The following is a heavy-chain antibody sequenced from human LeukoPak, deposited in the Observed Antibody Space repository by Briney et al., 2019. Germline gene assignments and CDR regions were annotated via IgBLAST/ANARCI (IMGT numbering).Heavy chain of an antibody. D-gene: IGHD3-22*01. V-gene: IGHV3-30*02. CDR3: AKDLLRPYDSSGYYHQFAFDI. CDR2: IRYDGSNK. CDR1: GFTFSSYG. J-gene: IGHJ3*02. Sequence: GGSLRLSCAASGFTFSSYGMHWVRQAPGKGLEWVAFIRYDGSNKYYADSVKGRFTISRDNSKNTLYLQMNSLRAEDTAVYYCAKDLLRPYDSSGYYHQFAFDIWGQGTMVTVSS.